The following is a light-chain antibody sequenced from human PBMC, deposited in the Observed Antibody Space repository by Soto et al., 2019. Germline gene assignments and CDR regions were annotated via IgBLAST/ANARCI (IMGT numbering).Light chain of an antibody. V-gene: IGKV3-11*01. CDR1: QSVGSY. CDR3: QQRSIWPRNT. CDR2: DAS. J-gene: IGKJ2*01. Sequence: EIVLTQSPATLSLSSGERATLSCRASQSVGSYLAWYQQKPGQPPRLLIYDASNMATGIPARFSGSGSGTDFTLANRRQEPEDVAVYYCQQRSIWPRNTFGLGTKLEIK.